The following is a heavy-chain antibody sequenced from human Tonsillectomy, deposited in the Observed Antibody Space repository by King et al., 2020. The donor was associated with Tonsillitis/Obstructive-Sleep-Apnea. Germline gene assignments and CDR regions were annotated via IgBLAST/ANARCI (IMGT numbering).Heavy chain of an antibody. CDR1: GYTFTTYG. J-gene: IGHJ4*02. V-gene: IGHV1-18*01. CDR2: ISPHNGDT. D-gene: IGHD3-22*01. CDR3: ARDSMSHYYDSSGYYTFAY. Sequence: QLVQSGAEVKKPGASVKVSCKASGYTFTTYGISWVRQAPGQGLEWMGWISPHNGDTNSAQKLQGRVTMTTGTSTSTAYMELRSLRSDDTAVYYCARDSMSHYYDSSGYYTFAYWGQGTLVTVSS.